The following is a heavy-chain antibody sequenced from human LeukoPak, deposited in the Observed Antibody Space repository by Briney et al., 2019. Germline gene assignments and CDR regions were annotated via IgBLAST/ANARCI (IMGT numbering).Heavy chain of an antibody. CDR1: GYTLTELS. CDR2: FDPEDGET. V-gene: IGHV1-24*01. Sequence: ASVKVSYKVSGYTLTELSMHWVRQAPGKGLEWMGGFDPEDGETIYAQKFQGRVTMTEDTSTDTAYMELSSLRSEDTAVYYCATDFSGVVMPFHWGQGTLVTVSS. CDR3: ATDFSGVVMPFH. D-gene: IGHD2-21*01. J-gene: IGHJ4*02.